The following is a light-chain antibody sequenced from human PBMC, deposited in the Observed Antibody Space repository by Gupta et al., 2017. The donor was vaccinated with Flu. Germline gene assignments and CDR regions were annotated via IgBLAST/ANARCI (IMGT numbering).Light chain of an antibody. Sequence: EIVLTQSPATVYLSPGEGATLSCGASRDVRDYIAWYQLKPGLAPRLLIYDASRRATGIPDRFSGSGSGRDFTLTLKAREPEDFAVYSCQQYDTSPPTFGQGTRVEI. CDR3: QQYDTSPPT. CDR1: RDVRDY. V-gene: IGKV3D-20*01. CDR2: DAS. J-gene: IGKJ1*01.